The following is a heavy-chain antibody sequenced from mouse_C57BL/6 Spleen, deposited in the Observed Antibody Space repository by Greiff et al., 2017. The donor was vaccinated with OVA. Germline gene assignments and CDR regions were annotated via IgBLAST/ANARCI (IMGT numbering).Heavy chain of an antibody. D-gene: IGHD2-4*01. J-gene: IGHJ3*01. CDR1: GFTFSDFY. CDR2: SRNKANDYTT. Sequence: EVKVVESGGGLVQSGRSLRLSCATSGFTFSDFYMEWVRQAPGKGLEWIAASRNKANDYTTEYSASVKGRFIVSRDTSQSILYLQMNALRAEDTAIYYCAREDDYDVPFAYWGQGTLVTVSA. CDR3: AREDDYDVPFAY. V-gene: IGHV7-1*01.